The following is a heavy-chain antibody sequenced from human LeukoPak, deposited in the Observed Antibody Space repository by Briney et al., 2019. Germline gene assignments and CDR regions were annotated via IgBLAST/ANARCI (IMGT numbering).Heavy chain of an antibody. V-gene: IGHV4-61*05. CDR1: GGSISSSSYY. CDR2: IYYSGST. D-gene: IGHD6-19*01. Sequence: PSETLSLTCTVSGGSISSSSYYWSWIRQPPGKGLEWIGYIYYSGSTNYNPSLKSRVTISVDTSKNQFSLKLSSVTAADTAVYYCARHAQSSGWSPIDYWGQGTLVTVSS. J-gene: IGHJ4*02. CDR3: ARHAQSSGWSPIDY.